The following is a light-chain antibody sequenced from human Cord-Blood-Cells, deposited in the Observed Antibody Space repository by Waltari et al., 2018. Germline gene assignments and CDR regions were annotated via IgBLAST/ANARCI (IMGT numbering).Light chain of an antibody. V-gene: IGKV3-15*01. J-gene: IGKJ1*01. CDR2: GAS. CDR3: QQYNNCPPWT. CDR1: QSVSSN. Sequence: EIVMTQSPATLSVSPGERATLSCRARQSVSSNVAWYQQKPGQAPRLLIYGASTRATGIPARFSVSVSGTEVTLTISSLQSEDFAVFYCQQYNNCPPWTFGQGTKVEIK.